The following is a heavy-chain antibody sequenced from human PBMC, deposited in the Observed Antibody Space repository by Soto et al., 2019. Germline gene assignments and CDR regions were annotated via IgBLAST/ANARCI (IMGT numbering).Heavy chain of an antibody. J-gene: IGHJ4*02. D-gene: IGHD6-13*01. V-gene: IGHV4-4*02. CDR1: GGSISSNNW. CDR3: ARDGSSWYYVF. CDR2: IYHSGST. Sequence: QVQLQESGPGLVKPSGTLSLTCVVSGGSISSNNWWSWVRQPPGKGLEWIGEIYHSGSTNYNPSLKSRVTISVAKSKNQFSLKLSSVTAADTALYYCARDGSSWYYVFWGQGTLITVSS.